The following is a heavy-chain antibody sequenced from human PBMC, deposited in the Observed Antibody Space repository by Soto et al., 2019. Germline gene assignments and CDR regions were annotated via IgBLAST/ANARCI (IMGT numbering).Heavy chain of an antibody. D-gene: IGHD6-13*01. CDR3: AREGQQLFRFDP. J-gene: IGHJ5*02. CDR1: GGTFSSYA. CDR2: IIPIFGTA. V-gene: IGHV1-69*13. Sequence: SVKVSCKASGGTFSSYAISWVRQAPGQGLEWMGGIIPIFGTANYAQKFQGRVTITADESTSTAYMELSSLRSEDTAVYYCAREGQQLFRFDPWGQGPLVTVSS.